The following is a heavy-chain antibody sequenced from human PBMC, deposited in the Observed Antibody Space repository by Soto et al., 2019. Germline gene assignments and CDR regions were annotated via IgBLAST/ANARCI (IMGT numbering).Heavy chain of an antibody. CDR2: IIPIFGTA. CDR3: ARVAVCSGGSCYSWDYYYYYGMDV. CDR1: GGTFSSYA. Sequence: RASVKVSCKASGGTFSSYAISWVRQAPGQGLEWMGGIIPIFGTANYAQKFQGRVTITADESTSTAYMELSSLRSEDTAVYYCARVAVCSGGSCYSWDYYYYYGMDVWGQGTTVTVSS. D-gene: IGHD2-15*01. V-gene: IGHV1-69*13. J-gene: IGHJ6*02.